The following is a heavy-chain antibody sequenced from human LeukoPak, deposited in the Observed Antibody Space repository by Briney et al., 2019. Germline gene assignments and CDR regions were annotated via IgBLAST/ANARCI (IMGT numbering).Heavy chain of an antibody. D-gene: IGHD1-26*01. V-gene: IGHV3-48*03. CDR1: GFTFSSYE. Sequence: GGSLRLSCAASGFTFSSYEMSWVRQAPGKGLEWVSYISSSGATRYYADSVKGRFTISRDNAENSLYLQMNSLRAEDTAVYYCARNSGSYYVWFDPWGQGTLVTVSS. CDR3: ARNSGSYYVWFDP. J-gene: IGHJ5*02. CDR2: ISSSGATR.